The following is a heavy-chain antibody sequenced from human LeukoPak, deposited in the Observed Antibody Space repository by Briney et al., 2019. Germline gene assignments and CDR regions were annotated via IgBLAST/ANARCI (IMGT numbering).Heavy chain of an antibody. CDR3: ATDPDSSGYYYPIFDY. CDR2: ISYDGSNK. V-gene: IGHV3-30-3*01. J-gene: IGHJ4*02. Sequence: PGGSLRLSCAASGFTFSSYAMHWVRQAPGKGLVWVVIISYDGSNKYYADSVKGRFTISRDNSKNTLYLQINSLRAEDTAVCYCATDPDSSGYYYPIFDYWGQGTLVTVSS. D-gene: IGHD3-22*01. CDR1: GFTFSSYA.